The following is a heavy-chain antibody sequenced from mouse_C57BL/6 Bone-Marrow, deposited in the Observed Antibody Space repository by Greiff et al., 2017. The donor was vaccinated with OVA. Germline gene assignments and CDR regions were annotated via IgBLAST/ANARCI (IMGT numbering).Heavy chain of an antibody. CDR1: GYTFTDYY. J-gene: IGHJ3*01. D-gene: IGHD1-1*01. Sequence: VKLQESGPELVKPGASVKISCKASGYTFTDYYINWVKQRPGQGLEWIGWIFPGSGSTYYNEKFKGKATLTVDKSSSTAYMLLSSLTSEDSAVYFCARIYGSSYPWFAYWGQGTLVTVSA. V-gene: IGHV1-75*01. CDR2: IFPGSGST. CDR3: ARIYGSSYPWFAY.